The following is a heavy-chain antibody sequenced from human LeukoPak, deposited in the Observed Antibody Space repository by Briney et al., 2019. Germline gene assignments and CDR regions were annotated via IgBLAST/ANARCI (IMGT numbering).Heavy chain of an antibody. V-gene: IGHV4-39*07. D-gene: IGHD6-6*01. CDR3: AREYSSSSGPTDAFDI. CDR2: IYYSVST. J-gene: IGHJ3*02. CDR1: GGSISSSSYY. Sequence: SETLSLTCTVSGGSISSSSYYWGWIRQPPGKGLEWIGSIYYSVSTYDNPSLKSRVTISVDTSKNQFSLKLSSVTAADTAVYYCAREYSSSSGPTDAFDIWGQGTMVTVSS.